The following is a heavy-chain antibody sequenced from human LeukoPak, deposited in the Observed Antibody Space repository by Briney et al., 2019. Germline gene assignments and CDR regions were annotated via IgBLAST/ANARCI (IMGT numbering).Heavy chain of an antibody. Sequence: SSETLSLTCAVYGGSFSGYYWSWIRQPPGKGLEWIGEINHSGSTNYNPSLKSRVTISVDTSKNQFSLKLSSVTAADTAVYYCARGTLNIPGEHGAFDYWGQGTLVTVSS. CDR1: GGSFSGYY. V-gene: IGHV4-34*01. D-gene: IGHD1-14*01. CDR3: ARGTLNIPGEHGAFDY. J-gene: IGHJ4*02. CDR2: INHSGST.